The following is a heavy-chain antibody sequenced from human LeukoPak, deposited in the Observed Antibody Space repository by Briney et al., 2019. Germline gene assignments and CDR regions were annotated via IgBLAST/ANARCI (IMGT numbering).Heavy chain of an antibody. D-gene: IGHD2-21*01. V-gene: IGHV4-4*07. CDR1: GDAISRCY. J-gene: IGHJ5*02. Sequence: PSETLTLICTVWGDAISRCYEMWPRGPAGEGGVCIGRIYSSGSTNYNPSLKSRVTMSVDTSKHQFSLKLSSVTAADTAVYYCARDLGIAQPNWFDPTGEGTLVTVSS. CDR3: ARDLGIAQPNWFDP. CDR2: IYSSGST.